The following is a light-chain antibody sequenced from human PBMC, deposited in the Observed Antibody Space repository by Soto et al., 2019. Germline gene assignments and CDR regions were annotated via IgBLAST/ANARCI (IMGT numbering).Light chain of an antibody. V-gene: IGKV3-15*01. CDR2: GAS. CDR1: QSVSSN. Sequence: EIVLTQSPGTLSLSPGQRPTLSCRASQSVSSNLAWYQQKPGQAPRLLIYGASTRATGIPARFSGSGSGTEFTLTISSLQSEDFAVYYCQQYNNWPPITFGQGTRLEI. J-gene: IGKJ5*01. CDR3: QQYNNWPPIT.